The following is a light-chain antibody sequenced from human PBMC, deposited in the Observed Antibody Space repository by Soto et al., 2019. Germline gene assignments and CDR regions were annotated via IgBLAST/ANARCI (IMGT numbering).Light chain of an antibody. Sequence: SYELTQPPSVSVAPGQTASITCGGNVIGSISVHWYQQKPGQAPVLVVFDDSDRPSGIPERFSGSNSRNTATLTISRVEAGDEADYYCKVWDSSSDHVIFGGGTQLTVL. CDR2: DDS. J-gene: IGLJ2*01. CDR3: KVWDSSSDHVI. CDR1: VIGSIS. V-gene: IGLV3-21*02.